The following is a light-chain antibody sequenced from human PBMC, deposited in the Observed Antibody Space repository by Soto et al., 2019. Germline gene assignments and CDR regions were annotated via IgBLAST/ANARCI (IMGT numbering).Light chain of an antibody. J-gene: IGLJ1*01. CDR1: SGDIGGYDY. CDR2: EVT. V-gene: IGLV2-8*01. Sequence: QSALTQPPSASGSPGQSVTISCTGTSGDIGGYDYVSWYQHHPGKAPKLMIYEVTKRPLGVPDRFSGSKSGNTASLTVSGLQAEDEADYYCSSYAGSINPYVFGTGTQLTVL. CDR3: SSYAGSINPYV.